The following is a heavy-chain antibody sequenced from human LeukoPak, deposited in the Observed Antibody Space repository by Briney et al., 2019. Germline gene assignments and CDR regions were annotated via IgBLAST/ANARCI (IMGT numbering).Heavy chain of an antibody. V-gene: IGHV4-4*02. CDR2: IYHSGST. CDR3: ARASHDYGDYSHFDY. CDR1: GGSISSSNW. J-gene: IGHJ4*02. D-gene: IGHD4-17*01. Sequence: PSGTLSLTCAVSGGSISSSNWWSWVRQPPGKGLEWIGEIYHSGSTNYNPSLKSRVTIAADKSKNQFSLKLSSVTAADTAVYYCARASHDYGDYSHFDYWGQGTLVTVSS.